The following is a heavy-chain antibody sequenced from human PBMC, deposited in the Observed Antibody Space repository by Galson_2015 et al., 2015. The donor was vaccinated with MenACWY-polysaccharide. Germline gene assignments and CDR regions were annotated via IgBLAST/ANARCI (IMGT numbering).Heavy chain of an antibody. CDR2: ISDSGSAI. V-gene: IGHV3-11*01. CDR1: GFSFSTYW. D-gene: IGHD3-10*01. CDR3: ARDPRGARSSYFDN. J-gene: IGHJ4*02. Sequence: SLRLSCAASGFSFSTYWMHWVRHAPGKGLEWVSYISDSGSAIYFADSVKGRFIISRDNAKNSLYLQMNSLRAEDTAMYFCARDPRGARSSYFDNWGQGILVTVSS.